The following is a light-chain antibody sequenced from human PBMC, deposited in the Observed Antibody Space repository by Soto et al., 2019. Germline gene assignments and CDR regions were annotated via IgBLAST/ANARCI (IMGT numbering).Light chain of an antibody. CDR1: RSLLYSDGNTY. Sequence: VLMTPSPLSLPVTLGQPASISCRSSRSLLYSDGNTYLNRFQQRPGQSPGRLIYRVSKRASGVPDRFSGRGSGADFTLDISRVEAEDVGDYYCMDGTHGAYTFGQGTKLEIK. J-gene: IGKJ2*01. V-gene: IGKV2-30*01. CDR2: RVS. CDR3: MDGTHGAYT.